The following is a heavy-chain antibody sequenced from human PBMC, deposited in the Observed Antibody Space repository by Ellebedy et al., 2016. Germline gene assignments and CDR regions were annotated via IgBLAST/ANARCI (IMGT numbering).Heavy chain of an antibody. J-gene: IGHJ5*02. CDR1: GGSISSGGYY. V-gene: IGHV4-61*08. CDR2: IYYSGST. D-gene: IGHD5-24*01. Sequence: SETLSLXCTVSGGSISSGGYYWSWIRQHPGKGLEWIGYIYYSGSTYYNPSLKSRVTISVDTSKNQFSLKLTSVTAADTAVYYCARGRDGSNWFDPWGQGTLVTVSS. CDR3: ARGRDGSNWFDP.